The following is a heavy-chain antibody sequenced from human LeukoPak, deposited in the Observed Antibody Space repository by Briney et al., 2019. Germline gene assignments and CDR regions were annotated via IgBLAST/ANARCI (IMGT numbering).Heavy chain of an antibody. J-gene: IGHJ4*02. CDR3: ARHKMSSSWSLFEY. CDR2: IYYSGST. Sequence: SETLSLTCTVSGGSISSSSYYWGWIRQPPGKGLEWIGSIYYSGSTYNNPSLKGRVTISVDTSKNQFSLKLSSVTAADTAVHYCARHKMSSSWSLFEYWGQGILVTVSS. CDR1: GGSISSSSYY. V-gene: IGHV4-39*01. D-gene: IGHD6-13*01.